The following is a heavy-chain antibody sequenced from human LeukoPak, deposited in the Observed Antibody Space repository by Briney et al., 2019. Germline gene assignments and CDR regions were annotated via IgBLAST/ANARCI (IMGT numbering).Heavy chain of an antibody. CDR1: GFTFSSYW. CDR2: IKQDGSEK. J-gene: IGHJ6*02. D-gene: IGHD3-3*01. Sequence: GGSLRLSCAASGFTFSSYWMSWVRQAPGKGLEWVANIKQDGSEKYYVDSVKGRFTISRDNAKNSLYLQMNSLRAEDTAVYYCARDGAWDFWSGYYYPYYYNGMDVWGQGTTVTVSS. CDR3: ARDGAWDFWSGYYYPYYYNGMDV. V-gene: IGHV3-7*01.